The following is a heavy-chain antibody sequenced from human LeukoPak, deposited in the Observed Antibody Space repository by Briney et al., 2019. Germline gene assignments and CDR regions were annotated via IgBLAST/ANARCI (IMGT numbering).Heavy chain of an antibody. D-gene: IGHD3-10*01. V-gene: IGHV4-59*01. CDR1: GGSISSYY. J-gene: IGHJ4*02. CDR3: AREPITMGRYYFDY. CDR2: IYYSGST. Sequence: SETLSLTCTVSGGSISSYYWSWIRQPPGKGLEWIGYIYYSGSTNYNPSLKSRVTISVDTSKNQFSLKLSSVTAADTAVYYCAREPITMGRYYFDYWGQGTLVTVSS.